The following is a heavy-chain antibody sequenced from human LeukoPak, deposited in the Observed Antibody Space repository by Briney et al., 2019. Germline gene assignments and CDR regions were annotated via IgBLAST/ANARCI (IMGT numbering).Heavy chain of an antibody. CDR1: GYTFTSYA. CDR2: ISGSGGST. V-gene: IGHV3-23*01. CDR3: AKDGRYFDWLFDY. Sequence: GASVKVSCKASGYTFTSYAMSWVRQAPGKGLEWVSAISGSGGSTYYADSVKGRFTISRDNSKNTLYLQMNSLRAEDTAVYYCAKDGRYFDWLFDYWGQGTLVTVSS. D-gene: IGHD3-9*01. J-gene: IGHJ4*02.